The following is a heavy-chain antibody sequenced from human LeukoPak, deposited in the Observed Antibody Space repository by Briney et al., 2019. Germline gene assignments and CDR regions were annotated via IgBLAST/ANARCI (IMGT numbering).Heavy chain of an antibody. V-gene: IGHV3-48*03. D-gene: IGHD5-18*01. CDR2: ISSSGGTI. CDR1: AFTFSSYE. J-gene: IGHJ4*02. CDR3: ARVRSYGPDY. Sequence: GGSLRLSCAVSAFTFSSYEMNWLRQAPGKGLEWVSYISSSGGTIYYADSVKGRFTISRDNAKNSLYLQMSSLRAEDTAVYYCARVRSYGPDYWGQGTLATVSS.